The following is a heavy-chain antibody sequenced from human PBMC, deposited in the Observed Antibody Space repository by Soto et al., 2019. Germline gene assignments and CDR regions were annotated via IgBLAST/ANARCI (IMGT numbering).Heavy chain of an antibody. CDR2: ISAYNGNT. D-gene: IGHD2-2*01. CDR1: GYTFTSYG. CDR3: AVTVLGYCSSNSCQSVYGMDV. J-gene: IGHJ6*02. V-gene: IGHV1-18*04. Sequence: DSVKVSCEASGYTFTSYGISWVRQAPGQGLEWMGWISAYNGNTNYAQKLQGRVTMTTDTSTSTAYMELRSLRSDDTAVYYCAVTVLGYCSSNSCQSVYGMDVWGDGITFTI.